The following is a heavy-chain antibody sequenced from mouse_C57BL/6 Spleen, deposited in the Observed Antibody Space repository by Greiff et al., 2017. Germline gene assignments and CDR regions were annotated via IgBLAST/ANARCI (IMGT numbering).Heavy chain of an antibody. D-gene: IGHD1-1*01. CDR1: GYAFSSYW. CDR3: ARGDCGSSWAVAY. J-gene: IGHJ3*01. Sequence: QVQLKQSGAELVKPGASVKISCKASGYAFSSYWMNWVKQRPGKGLEWIGQIYPGDGDTNYNGKFKGKATLTADKSSSTAYMQLSSLTSEDSAVYFCARGDCGSSWAVAYWGQGTLVTVSA. V-gene: IGHV1-80*01. CDR2: IYPGDGDT.